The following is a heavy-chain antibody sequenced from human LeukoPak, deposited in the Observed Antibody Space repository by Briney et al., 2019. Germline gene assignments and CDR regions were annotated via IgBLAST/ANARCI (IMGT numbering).Heavy chain of an antibody. J-gene: IGHJ4*02. V-gene: IGHV3-48*01. D-gene: IGHD5-18*01. CDR1: GFTFSSYS. Sequence: GGSLSLSCAASGFTFSSYSMNWVRQAPGKGLEWVSYISSSSTIYYADSVKGRFTISRDNAKNSLYLQMNSLRAEDTAVYYCARAMVAGDFDYWGQGTLVTVSS. CDR3: ARAMVAGDFDY. CDR2: ISSSSTI.